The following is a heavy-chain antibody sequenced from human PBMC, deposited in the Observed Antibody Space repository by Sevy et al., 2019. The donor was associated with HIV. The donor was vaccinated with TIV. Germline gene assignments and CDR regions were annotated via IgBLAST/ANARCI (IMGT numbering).Heavy chain of an antibody. CDR3: TRYSEGSGSYYNGPYYYYGMDV. CDR1: GFTFGDYA. CDR2: IRSKAYGGTT. J-gene: IGHJ6*02. Sequence: GGSLRLSCTASGFTFGDYAMSWFRQAPGKGLEWVGFIRSKAYGGTTEYAASVKGRFTISRDDSKSIAYLQMKSLKTEDTAVYYCTRYSEGSGSYYNGPYYYYGMDVWGQGTTVTVSS. D-gene: IGHD3-10*01. V-gene: IGHV3-49*03.